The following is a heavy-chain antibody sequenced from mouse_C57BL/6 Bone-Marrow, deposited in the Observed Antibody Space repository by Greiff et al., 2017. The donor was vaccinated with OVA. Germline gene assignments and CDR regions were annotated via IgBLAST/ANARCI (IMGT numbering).Heavy chain of an antibody. CDR3: AKGIYYAMDY. CDR1: GYAFSSSW. D-gene: IGHD2-14*01. J-gene: IGHJ4*01. Sequence: QVQLQQSGPELVKPGASVKISCKASGYAFSSSWMNWVKQRPGKGLEWIGRIYPGDGDTNYNGKLKGKATLTADKSSSTAYMQLSSLTSEDSAVYFCAKGIYYAMDYWGQGTSVTVSS. V-gene: IGHV1-82*01. CDR2: IYPGDGDT.